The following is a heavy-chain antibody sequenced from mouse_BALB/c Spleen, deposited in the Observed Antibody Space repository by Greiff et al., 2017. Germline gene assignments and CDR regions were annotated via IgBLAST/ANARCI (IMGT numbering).Heavy chain of an antibody. J-gene: IGHJ4*01. CDR1: GFTFSSYA. CDR2: ISSGGSYT. Sequence: EVMLVESGGGLVKPGGSLKLSCAASGFTFSSYAMSWVRQSPEKRLEWVAEISSGGSYTYYPDTVTGRFTISRDNAKNTLYLEMSSLRSEDTAMYYCARRGGYDGGNAIDYWGQGTSVTVSS. V-gene: IGHV5-9-4*01. CDR3: ARRGGYDGGNAIDY. D-gene: IGHD2-14*01.